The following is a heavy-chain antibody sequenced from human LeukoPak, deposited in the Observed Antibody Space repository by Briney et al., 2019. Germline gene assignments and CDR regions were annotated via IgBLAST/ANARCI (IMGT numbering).Heavy chain of an antibody. CDR1: GYSFTAYF. D-gene: IGHD3-9*01. CDR2: INPNSDGT. CDR3: ARVSRFCDWLPPFVY. J-gene: IGHJ4*02. V-gene: IGHV1-2*02. Sequence: ASVKVSCKASGYSFTAYFVHWVRQAPGQGLEWMGWINPNSDGTNYAQNFQGRVTMTADPSISTAYMELSRLSSDDTAVYYCARVSRFCDWLPPFVYWGQGTLVTVSS.